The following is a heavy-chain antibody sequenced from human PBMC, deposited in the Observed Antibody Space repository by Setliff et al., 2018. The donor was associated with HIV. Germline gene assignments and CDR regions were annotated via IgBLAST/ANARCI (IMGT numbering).Heavy chain of an antibody. V-gene: IGHV4-30-4*08. D-gene: IGHD3-10*01. Sequence: SETLSLTCTVSGGSISIGDYCWTWIRQHPGKGLEWIGYIHYSGSTFYNPSLKSRVTISVDTSKNQFSLKLSSVTAADTAVYYCARGSGKMVRGIFSGSYYYFMDVWGKGTTVTV. CDR3: ARGSGKMVRGIFSGSYYYFMDV. CDR1: GGSISIGDYC. CDR2: IHYSGST. J-gene: IGHJ6*03.